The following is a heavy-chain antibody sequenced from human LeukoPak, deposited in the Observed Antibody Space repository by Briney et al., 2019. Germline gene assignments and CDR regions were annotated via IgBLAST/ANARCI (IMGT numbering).Heavy chain of an antibody. D-gene: IGHD3-10*01. CDR1: GYTLTELS. CDR2: FDPEDGET. CDR3: ARVNGGSEILVSFDTAYYYYMDV. Sequence: GASVKVSCKVSGYTLTELSMHWVRQAPGKGLEWMGGFDPEDGETIYAQKFQGRVTMTEDTSTDTAYMELSSLRSEDTAVYYCARVNGGSEILVSFDTAYYYYMDVSGKGTTVTVSS. J-gene: IGHJ6*03. V-gene: IGHV1-24*01.